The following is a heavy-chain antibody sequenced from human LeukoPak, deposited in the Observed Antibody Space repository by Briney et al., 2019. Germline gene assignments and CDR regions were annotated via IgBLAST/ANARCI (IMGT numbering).Heavy chain of an antibody. CDR1: GGSISRSGYY. V-gene: IGHV4-30-2*01. Sequence: SETLSLTCSVSGGSISRSGYYWNWIRQPPGKGLEWIGYIYHSGSTYYNPSLKSRVTISADRSKNQFSLRLNSVTAADTAVYYCARVPAAINYYYYMDVWGKGTTVTVSS. D-gene: IGHD2-2*01. CDR3: ARVPAAINYYYYMDV. J-gene: IGHJ6*03. CDR2: IYHSGST.